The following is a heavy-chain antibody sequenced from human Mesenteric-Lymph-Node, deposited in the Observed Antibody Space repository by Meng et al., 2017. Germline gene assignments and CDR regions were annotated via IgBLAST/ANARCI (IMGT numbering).Heavy chain of an antibody. J-gene: IGHJ2*01. CDR1: GGSFSGYY. CDR3: ARQGGYGDYEIGGWYFDL. Sequence: SETLSLTCAVYGGSFSGYYWSWIRQPPGKGLEWIGEINHSGSTNYNPSLKSRVTISVDTSKNQFSLKLSSVTAADTAVYYCARQGGYGDYEIGGWYFDLWGRGTLVTVSS. D-gene: IGHD4-17*01. CDR2: INHSGST. V-gene: IGHV4-34*01.